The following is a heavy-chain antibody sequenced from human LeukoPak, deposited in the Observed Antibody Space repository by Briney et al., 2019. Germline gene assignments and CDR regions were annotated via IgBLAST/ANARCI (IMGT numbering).Heavy chain of an antibody. CDR3: ARVDGSGSSRALDY. CDR1: GGSFSGYY. CDR2: INHSGST. D-gene: IGHD3-10*01. J-gene: IGHJ4*02. V-gene: IGHV4-34*01. Sequence: SETLSLTCAVYGGSFSGYYWSWIRQPPGKGLEWIGEINHSGSTNYNPSLKSRVTISVDTSKNQFSLKLSSVTAADTAVYYCARVDGSGSSRALDYWGQGTLVTVSS.